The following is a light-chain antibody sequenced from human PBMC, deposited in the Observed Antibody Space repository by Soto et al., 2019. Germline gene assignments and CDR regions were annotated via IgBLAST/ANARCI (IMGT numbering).Light chain of an antibody. V-gene: IGKV3-11*01. Sequence: EVVLTQSPATLSLSPGDSATLSCRSSRSDSDYLAWYQQKPGQAPRLLIYDVSKRASGIPARFSGGGSDSDFTLTISSLEPEDFAVYYCQQRADWPPTCAFGQGTKVEVK. CDR2: DVS. J-gene: IGKJ1*01. CDR3: QQRADWPPTCA. CDR1: RSDSDY.